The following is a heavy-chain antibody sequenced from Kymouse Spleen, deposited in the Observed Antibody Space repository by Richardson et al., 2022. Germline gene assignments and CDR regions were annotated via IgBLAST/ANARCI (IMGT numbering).Heavy chain of an antibody. CDR2: IWYDGSNK. D-gene: IGHD2-2*02. CDR1: GFTFSSYG. J-gene: IGHJ6*02. CDR3: AREVHYCSSTSCAPYYYYGMDV. Sequence: QVQLVESGGGVVQPGRSLRLSCAASGFTFSSYGMHWVRQAPGKGLEWVAVIWYDGSNKYYADSVKGRFTISRDNSKNTLYLQMNSLRAEDTAVYYCAREVHYCSSTSCAPYYYYGMDVWGQGTTVTVSS. V-gene: IGHV3-33*01.